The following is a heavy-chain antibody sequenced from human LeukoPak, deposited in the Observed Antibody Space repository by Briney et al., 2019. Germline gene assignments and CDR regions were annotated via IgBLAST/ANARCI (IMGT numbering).Heavy chain of an antibody. D-gene: IGHD6-13*01. CDR2: FNHSGST. V-gene: IGHV4-34*01. J-gene: IGHJ5*02. CDR1: GGSFSGYY. Sequence: SETLSLTCAVYGGSFSGYYWSWIRQPPGKGLEWIGEFNHSGSTNYNPSVKSRVTISVDTSKNQFSLKLSSVTAADTAVYYCARGRVGSSSWYRFRFDPWGQGTLVTVSS. CDR3: ARGRVGSSSWYRFRFDP.